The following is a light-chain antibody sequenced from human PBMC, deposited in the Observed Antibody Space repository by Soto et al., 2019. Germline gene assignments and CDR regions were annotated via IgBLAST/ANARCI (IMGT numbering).Light chain of an antibody. J-gene: IGLJ1*01. CDR3: RSFTSRHTYV. V-gene: IGLV2-14*01. CDR1: SSDVGAYNY. CDR2: DVR. Sequence: QSALAQPASVSGSPGQSITISCTGTSSDVGAYNYVSWYQQNPGKAPKLLIYDVRYRPSGVSNRFSCSKSGNTAYLIISGLQAEDEADYYSRSFTSRHTYVFGSGTKLTVL.